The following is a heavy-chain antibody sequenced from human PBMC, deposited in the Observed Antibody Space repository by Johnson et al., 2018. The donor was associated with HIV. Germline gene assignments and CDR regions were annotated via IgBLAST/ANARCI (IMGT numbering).Heavy chain of an antibody. D-gene: IGHD2-21*01. V-gene: IGHV3-30*14. CDR2: ISSDGTNK. CDR3: ARGGGCGGDCYSGYDAFDI. Sequence: QVQLVESGGGVVQPGRFLRLFCAASGFTFSGYPMHWVRQAPGKGLEWVAVISSDGTNKYYADSVKGRFTISRDNSWNTLSLEMKSLSAEDTAVYYCARGGGCGGDCYSGYDAFDIWGQGTMVTVSS. CDR1: GFTFSGYP. J-gene: IGHJ3*02.